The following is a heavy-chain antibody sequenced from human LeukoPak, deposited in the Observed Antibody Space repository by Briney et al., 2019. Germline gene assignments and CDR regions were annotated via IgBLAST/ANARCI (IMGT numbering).Heavy chain of an antibody. CDR3: VSPGLRYGDYDYFDY. CDR1: GFTFSSYA. CDR2: ISYDGSNK. D-gene: IGHD4-17*01. Sequence: GRSLRLSCAASGFTFSSYAMHWVRQAPGKGLEWVAVISYDGSNKYYADSVKGRFTISRDNSKNTLYLQMNSLRAEDTAVYYCVSPGLRYGDYDYFDYWGQGTLVTVSS. J-gene: IGHJ4*02. V-gene: IGHV3-30-3*01.